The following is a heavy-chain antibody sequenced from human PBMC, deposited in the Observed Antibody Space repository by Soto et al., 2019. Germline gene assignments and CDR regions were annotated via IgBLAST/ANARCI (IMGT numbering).Heavy chain of an antibody. CDR1: GFMFSNHG. CDR2: IWSDGNNR. CDR3: VRGDNWNGEASDY. J-gene: IGHJ4*02. D-gene: IGHD1-1*01. V-gene: IGHV3-33*01. Sequence: QVQLVESGGGVVQPGRSLRLSCAASGFMFSNHGMHWVRQAPGKGLEWVAVIWSDGNNRYYADSVKGRFTISRDNSKNTVYFEMNSPRAEDTGVDFWVRGDNWNGEASDYWGQGTLVTVSS.